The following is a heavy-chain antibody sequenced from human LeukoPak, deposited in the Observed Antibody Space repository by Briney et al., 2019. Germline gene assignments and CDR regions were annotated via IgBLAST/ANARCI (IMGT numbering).Heavy chain of an antibody. V-gene: IGHV3-53*01. CDR3: ARGGMGFDY. CDR2: IYSGGST. CDR1: GFTASSNY. Sequence: GGSLRLSCAASGFTASSNYMRWVRQAPGKGLEWVLVIYSGGSTYYADSVKGRFTISRDNSKNTLYLQMNSRRAEDAAVYYCARGGMGFDYWGQGTLVTVSS. D-gene: IGHD5-12*01. J-gene: IGHJ4*02.